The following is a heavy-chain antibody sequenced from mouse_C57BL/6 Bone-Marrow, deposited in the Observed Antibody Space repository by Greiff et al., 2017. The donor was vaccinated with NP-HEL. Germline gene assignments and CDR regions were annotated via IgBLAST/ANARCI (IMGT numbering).Heavy chain of an antibody. CDR2: IYPGSGSP. CDR3: AREVYDYDVAWFAY. J-gene: IGHJ3*01. CDR1: GYTFTSYW. Sequence: QVQLQQPGAELVKPGASVKMSCKASGYTFTSYWITWVKQRPGQGLEWIGDIYPGSGSPNYNEKFKSKATLTVDTSSSTAYMQLSSLTSEDSAVYYCAREVYDYDVAWFAYWGQGTLVTVSA. V-gene: IGHV1-55*01. D-gene: IGHD2-4*01.